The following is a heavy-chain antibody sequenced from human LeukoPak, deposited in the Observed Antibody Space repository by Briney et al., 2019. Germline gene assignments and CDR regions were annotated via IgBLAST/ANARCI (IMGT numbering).Heavy chain of an antibody. D-gene: IGHD6-19*01. V-gene: IGHV3-48*03. Sequence: PGGSLRLSCTASGFTFSSYEMNWVRQAPGKGLEWVSYISSGGSTQYYADSVKGRFTISRDNAKNSLYLQMNSLRAEDTAAYYCARDMYKSGWFLGRDYFDYWGQGTLVTVSS. CDR1: GFTFSSYE. CDR3: ARDMYKSGWFLGRDYFDY. CDR2: ISSGGSTQ. J-gene: IGHJ4*02.